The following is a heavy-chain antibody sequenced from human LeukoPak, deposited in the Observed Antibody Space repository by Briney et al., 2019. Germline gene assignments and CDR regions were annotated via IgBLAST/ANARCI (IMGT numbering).Heavy chain of an antibody. D-gene: IGHD3-10*01. V-gene: IGHV1-2*02. CDR2: INPNSGGT. Sequence: ASVKVSRKASGYTFTGYYMHWVRQAPGQGLEWMGWINPNSGGTNYAQKFQGRVTMTRDTSISTAYMELSRLRSDDTAVYYCARGMYYYGSGSLYYFDYWGQGTLVTVSS. CDR1: GYTFTGYY. J-gene: IGHJ4*02. CDR3: ARGMYYYGSGSLYYFDY.